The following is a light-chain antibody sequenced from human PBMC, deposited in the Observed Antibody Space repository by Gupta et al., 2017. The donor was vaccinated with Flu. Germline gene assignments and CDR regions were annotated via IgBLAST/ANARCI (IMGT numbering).Light chain of an antibody. V-gene: IGLV3-27*01. CDR3: YSAADNNVI. CDR2: KDS. J-gene: IGLJ2*01. Sequence: SYELTQPSSVSVSPRQTARITCSGDVLAKEYARWFQQKPGLAPALVIYKDSERPSGIPERFSGSNSGTTVTLTISGAQAEDEADYYCYSAADNNVIFGGGTKLTVL. CDR1: VLAKEY.